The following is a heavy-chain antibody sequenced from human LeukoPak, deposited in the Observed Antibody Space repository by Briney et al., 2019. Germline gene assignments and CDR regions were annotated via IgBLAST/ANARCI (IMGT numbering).Heavy chain of an antibody. V-gene: IGHV3-20*04. CDR3: AGGDRNGWYFDF. D-gene: IGHD3-22*01. CDR1: GFMFHDHG. CDR2: INWGGGST. J-gene: IGHJ4*02. Sequence: PGGSLRLSCGGSGFMFHDHGMIWVRHVAGKGLEWVSGINWGGGSTGYADSVKGRFTISRDNAKKSLYLQMNSLRAEDTALYYCAGGDRNGWYFDFWGQGTLVTVSS.